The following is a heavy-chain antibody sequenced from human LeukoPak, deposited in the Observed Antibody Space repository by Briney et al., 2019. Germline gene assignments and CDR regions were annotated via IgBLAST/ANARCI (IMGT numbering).Heavy chain of an antibody. Sequence: GGSLRLSCAASGFIFSQYSMNWVRQAPGKGLEWVSHIRSSSETFYADSVKGRFTISRDNARNSLYLQMNNLRGEVTAIYYCAGDAGNSGYGCDLWGQGTLVTVSS. J-gene: IGHJ5*02. V-gene: IGHV3-48*01. D-gene: IGHD5-12*01. CDR2: IRSSSET. CDR1: GFIFSQYS. CDR3: AGDAGNSGYGCDL.